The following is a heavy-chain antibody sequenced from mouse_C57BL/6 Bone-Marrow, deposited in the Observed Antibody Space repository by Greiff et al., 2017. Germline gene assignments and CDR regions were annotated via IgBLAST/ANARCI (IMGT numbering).Heavy chain of an antibody. J-gene: IGHJ1*03. D-gene: IGHD1-1*01. CDR1: GYAFSSSW. Sequence: VQLQQSGPELVKPGASVKISCKASGYAFSSSWMNWVKQRPGKGLEWIGRIYPGDGYTNYNGKFKGKATLAADKSSSTAYMQLSSLTSEDSAVYFCARWATTVVDLYWYFDVWGTGTTVTVSS. V-gene: IGHV1-82*01. CDR2: IYPGDGYT. CDR3: ARWATTVVDLYWYFDV.